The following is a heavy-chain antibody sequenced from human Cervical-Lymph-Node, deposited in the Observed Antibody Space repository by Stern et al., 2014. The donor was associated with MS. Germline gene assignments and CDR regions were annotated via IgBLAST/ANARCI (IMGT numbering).Heavy chain of an antibody. J-gene: IGHJ4*02. CDR1: GFTVSRDY. CDR3: ARDTSSPERSDW. V-gene: IGHV3-53*01. CDR2: ITNVGST. Sequence: EVQLVESGGGVIQPGGSLRLSCTASGFTVSRDYMTWVRQAPGKGLEWVSLITNVGSTFNTDPVKGRYTISRDDSKNTVYLHMTSLRAEDTAMYYCARDTSSPERSDWWGQGTLVTVSS. D-gene: IGHD1-1*01.